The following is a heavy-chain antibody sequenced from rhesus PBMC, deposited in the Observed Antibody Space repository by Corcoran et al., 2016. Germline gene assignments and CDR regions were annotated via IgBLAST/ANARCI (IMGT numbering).Heavy chain of an antibody. D-gene: IGHD4-23*01. Sequence: EVQLVHAGAEVQRPGESLKIPWTTSVKRLPGYWITWVPQMQGKGLAGMVAIDPSDYDTRCSPSFQGQVPLSADKSISTTYLQWSSLKASDSATYYCAKGENTVTYLYWGQGVLVTVSS. CDR2: IDPSDYDT. J-gene: IGHJ4*01. CDR1: VKRLPGYW. V-gene: IGHV5-2*01. CDR3: AKGENTVTYLY.